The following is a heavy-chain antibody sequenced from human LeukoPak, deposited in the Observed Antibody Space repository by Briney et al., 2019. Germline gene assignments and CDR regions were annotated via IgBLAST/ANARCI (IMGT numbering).Heavy chain of an antibody. Sequence: GASVKVSCKASGYSFHDFGISWVRQAPGQGLEWMGIINTSGGSTSYAQKFQGRVTMTRDTSTSTVYMELSSLRSEDTAVYYCARERTVGATHLVFDYWGQGTLATVSS. CDR3: ARERTVGATHLVFDY. V-gene: IGHV1-46*02. J-gene: IGHJ4*02. CDR2: INTSGGST. CDR1: GYSFHDFG. D-gene: IGHD1-26*01.